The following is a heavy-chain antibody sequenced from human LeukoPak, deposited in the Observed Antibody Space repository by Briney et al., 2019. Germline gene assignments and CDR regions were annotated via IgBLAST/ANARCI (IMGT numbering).Heavy chain of an antibody. V-gene: IGHV1-2*02. D-gene: IGHD4-17*01. CDR3: ARGPLMTTVTTFTY. J-gene: IGHJ4*02. CDR2: INPNSGGT. CDR1: GYTFTGYY. Sequence: ASVKVSCKASGYTFTGYYMHWVRQAPGQGLEWMGWINPNSGGTNYAQKFQGRVTMTRDTSISTAYMELSRLRSDDTAVYYCARGPLMTTVTTFTYWGQGTLVSVSS.